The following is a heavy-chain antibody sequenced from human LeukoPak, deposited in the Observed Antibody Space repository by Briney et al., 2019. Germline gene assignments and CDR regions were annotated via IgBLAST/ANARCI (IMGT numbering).Heavy chain of an antibody. V-gene: IGHV3-23*01. CDR3: AKAPDGRGYFRADWFDP. CDR1: GFTFSSYA. CDR2: ISGSGGRT. D-gene: IGHD3-22*01. J-gene: IGHJ5*02. Sequence: GGSLRLSCAASGFTFSSYAMSWVRQAPGEGLEWVSGISGSGGRTYHADSVKGRFTISRDNSNNTLYLQMNSLRAEDTAVYYCAKAPDGRGYFRADWFDPWGQGTPVTVSS.